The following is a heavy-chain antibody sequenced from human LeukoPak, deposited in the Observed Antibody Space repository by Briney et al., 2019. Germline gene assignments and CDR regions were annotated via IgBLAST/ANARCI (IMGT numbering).Heavy chain of an antibody. D-gene: IGHD6-19*01. CDR1: GFTFSSYG. Sequence: GGSLRLSCAASGFTFSSYGMHWVRQAPGKGLEWVSSISSSSSYIYYADSVKGRFTISRDNAKNSLYLQMNSLRAEDTAVYYCARDWGIAVAGTGMDVWGKGATVTVSS. CDR2: ISSSSSYI. J-gene: IGHJ6*04. CDR3: ARDWGIAVAGTGMDV. V-gene: IGHV3-21*01.